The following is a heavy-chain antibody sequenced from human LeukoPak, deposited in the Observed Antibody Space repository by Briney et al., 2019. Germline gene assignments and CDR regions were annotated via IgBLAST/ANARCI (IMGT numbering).Heavy chain of an antibody. CDR1: GFTVSSNY. CDR3: ARDDDARPAYYNGMDV. V-gene: IGHV3-53*01. Sequence: GGSLRLSCAASGFTVSSNYMSWVRQAPGKGLEWVSVIYSGGSTYYADSVKGRFTISRDNSKNTLYLQMNSLRAEDTAVYYCARDDDARPAYYNGMDVWGQGTTVTVSS. J-gene: IGHJ6*02. CDR2: IYSGGST. D-gene: IGHD1-1*01.